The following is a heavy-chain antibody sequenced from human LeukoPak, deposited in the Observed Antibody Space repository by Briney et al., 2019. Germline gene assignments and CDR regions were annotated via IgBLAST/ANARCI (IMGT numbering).Heavy chain of an antibody. CDR1: GGTFSSYA. J-gene: IGHJ6*02. CDR3: ATGGTRGAYYGMDV. D-gene: IGHD7-27*01. V-gene: IGHV1-69*04. Sequence: SVKVSCKASGGTFSSYAISWVRQAPGQGLEWMGSIIPILGIANYAQKFQGRVTITADKSTSTAYMELSSLRSEDTAVYYCATGGTRGAYYGMDVWGQGTTVTVSS. CDR2: IIPILGIA.